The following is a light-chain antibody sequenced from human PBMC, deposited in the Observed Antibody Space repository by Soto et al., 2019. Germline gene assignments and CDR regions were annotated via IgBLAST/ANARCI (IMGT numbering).Light chain of an antibody. CDR1: GSDVGGYNY. CDR2: AVT. J-gene: IGLJ1*01. CDR3: RSYASSSTL. V-gene: IGLV2-14*01. Sequence: QSVLTQPASVSGSPGQSITISCTGTGSDVGGYNYVSWYQQHPGKAPKLMIYAVTDRPSGVSSRFSGSKSGNTDSLTISGLQAEDEADYYCRSYASSSTLFGNGTKVTVL.